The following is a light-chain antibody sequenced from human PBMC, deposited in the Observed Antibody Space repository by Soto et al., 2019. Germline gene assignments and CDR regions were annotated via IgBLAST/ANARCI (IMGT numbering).Light chain of an antibody. J-gene: IGLJ1*01. Sequence: QSALTQPPSASGSPGQSVTISCTGTSSDVGGYQYVSWYQQYPGKAPKLMIYAVNKRPSGVPDRFSGSRSGNTASLTVSGLXAEDEADYYCSSYAGSNNYVFGTGTKV. CDR1: SSDVGGYQY. CDR2: AVN. V-gene: IGLV2-8*01. CDR3: SSYAGSNNYV.